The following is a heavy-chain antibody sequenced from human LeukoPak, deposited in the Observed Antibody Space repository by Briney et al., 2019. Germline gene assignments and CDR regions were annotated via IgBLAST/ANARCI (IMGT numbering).Heavy chain of an antibody. V-gene: IGHV3-23*01. CDR2: ISGSGGST. CDR1: GFTFSSYA. CDR3: AKALAWPYYYGMDV. Sequence: GGSLRLSCAASGFTFSSYAMSWVRQAPGRGLEWVSAISGSGGSTYYADSVKGRFTISRDNSKNTLYLQMNSLRAEDTAVYYCAKALAWPYYYGMDVWGQGTTVTVSS. J-gene: IGHJ6*02.